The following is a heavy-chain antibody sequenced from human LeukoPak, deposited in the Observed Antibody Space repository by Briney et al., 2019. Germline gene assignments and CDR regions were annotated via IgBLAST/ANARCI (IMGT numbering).Heavy chain of an antibody. CDR3: ARGTITTVTDS. J-gene: IGHJ4*02. V-gene: IGHV4-39*07. CDR2: IYNSGST. CDR1: GGSISSTGYY. D-gene: IGHD4-17*01. Sequence: SETLSLTCTVSGGSISSTGYYWAWIRQPPGKGLEWIGNIYNSGSTYYAPSLKSRVTISVDESKTQLSLRLESVTAADTAVYYCARGTITTVTDSWGPGTLVTVSS.